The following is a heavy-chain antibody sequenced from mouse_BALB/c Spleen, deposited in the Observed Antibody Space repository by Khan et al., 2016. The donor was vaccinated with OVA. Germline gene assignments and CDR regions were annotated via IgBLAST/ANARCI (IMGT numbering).Heavy chain of an antibody. V-gene: IGHV1S132*01. J-gene: IGHJ3*01. CDR3: ARGYFGNYEFVY. D-gene: IGHD2-1*01. Sequence: QVQLKQSGAELVKPGTLVKLSCKTSGYTFPSYWIQWVKQRPGQGLGWIGQIFPGTGTTYYNENFKDKATLTVDTSSNSAYMQLTSLTSEDSAVYFCARGYFGNYEFVYWGQGTLVTVSP. CDR1: GYTFPSYW. CDR2: IFPGTGTT.